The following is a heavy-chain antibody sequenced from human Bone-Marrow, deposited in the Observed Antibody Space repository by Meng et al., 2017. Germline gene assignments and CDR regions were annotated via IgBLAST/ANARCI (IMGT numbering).Heavy chain of an antibody. CDR2: IKQDGSET. Sequence: GESLKISCAASGFTFSSYWMIWVRQAPGKGLEWVASIKQDGSETYYVDSVKGRFTISRDNAKNSLYLQMSSLRAEDTAVYYSQASLAVAGTAFDYWGQGTLVTVSS. V-gene: IGHV3-7*01. CDR3: QASLAVAGTAFDY. CDR1: GFTFSSYW. J-gene: IGHJ4*02. D-gene: IGHD6-19*01.